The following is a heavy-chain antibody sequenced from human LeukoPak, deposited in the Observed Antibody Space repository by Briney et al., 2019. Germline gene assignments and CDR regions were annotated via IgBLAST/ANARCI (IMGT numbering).Heavy chain of an antibody. J-gene: IGHJ4*02. D-gene: IGHD3-10*01. CDR1: GFTFSSYA. CDR2: ISGSGGST. V-gene: IGHV3-23*01. Sequence: GGSLRLSCAASGFTFSSYAMSWVRQAPGKGLEWVSAISGSGGSTYYADSVKGRFTISRDNSKNTLYLQMNSLRAEDTAVYYCAKSLLLWFGESGPGDYFDYWGQRTLVTVSS. CDR3: AKSLLLWFGESGPGDYFDY.